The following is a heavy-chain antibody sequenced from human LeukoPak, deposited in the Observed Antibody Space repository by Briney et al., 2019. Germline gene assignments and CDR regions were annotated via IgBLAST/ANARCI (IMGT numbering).Heavy chain of an antibody. CDR1: GGSISSSSYY. D-gene: IGHD6-19*01. CDR3: ARDRPHTYSQWPRFFDY. CDR2: IYYSGST. Sequence: PSETLSLTCTVSGGSISSSSYYWGWIRQPPGKGLEWIGSIYYSGSTYYNPSLKSRVTISVDTSKNQFSLKLSSVTAADTAVYYCARDRPHTYSQWPRFFDYWGQGTLVTVSS. V-gene: IGHV4-39*07. J-gene: IGHJ4*02.